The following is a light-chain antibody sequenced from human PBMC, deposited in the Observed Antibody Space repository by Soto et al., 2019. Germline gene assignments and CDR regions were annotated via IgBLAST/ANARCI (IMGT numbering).Light chain of an antibody. CDR2: GNR. J-gene: IGLJ3*02. CDR1: NSNLGAAYD. Sequence: QSVLTQPPSVSGAPGQRVTISCTGNNSNLGAAYDVHWYQQLPGAAPKLVIFGNRNRPSGVPERFSGSKSGTSASLAITGLQAEDEADYSCQAYDDSRNAFVFGGGTKLTVL. V-gene: IGLV1-40*01. CDR3: QAYDDSRNAFV.